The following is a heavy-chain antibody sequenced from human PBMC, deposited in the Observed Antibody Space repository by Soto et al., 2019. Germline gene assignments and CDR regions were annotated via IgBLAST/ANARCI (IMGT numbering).Heavy chain of an antibody. CDR3: ARDAARYYDFWTGPNEDDYHHDMDV. Sequence: SETLSLTCAVSSYCINSGYYWGWIRQPPGKGLQWIGSIYHSGTTYYNPSLKSRVTIAVDTSRNQFSLRLSSVTAADTAVYYCARDAARYYDFWTGPNEDDYHHDMDVQGQGTTGTVSS. J-gene: IGHJ6*02. D-gene: IGHD3-3*01. V-gene: IGHV4-38-2*02. CDR2: IYHSGTT. CDR1: SYCINSGYY.